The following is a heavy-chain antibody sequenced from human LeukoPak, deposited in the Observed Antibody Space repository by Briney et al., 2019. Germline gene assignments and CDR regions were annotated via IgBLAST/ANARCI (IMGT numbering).Heavy chain of an antibody. CDR1: GLIFSAHW. V-gene: IGHV3-7*01. J-gene: IGHJ4*02. Sequence: GGSLRLSCAASGLIFSAHWMTWVRQAPGEGLQGVANINEDGSLKYYVDSVKGRFTVSRDNTKNSLYLQMNTLRVEDTAVYYCARVGKSGWNFDHWGQGTLVTVSS. CDR3: ARVGKSGWNFDH. D-gene: IGHD6-19*01. CDR2: INEDGSLK.